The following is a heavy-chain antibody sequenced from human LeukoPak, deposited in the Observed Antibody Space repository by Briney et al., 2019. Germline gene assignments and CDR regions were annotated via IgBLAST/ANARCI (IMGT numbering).Heavy chain of an antibody. V-gene: IGHV1-2*02. CDR3: ARDLSRYGSGSYFAY. Sequence: ASVKVSCKASGYTFTGYYMHWVRQAPGQGLEWVGWINPDSGGTNYAQKFQGRVTMTRDTSIRTAYMELSRLRSDDTAVYYCARDLSRYGSGSYFAYWGQGTLVTVSS. CDR1: GYTFTGYY. D-gene: IGHD3-10*01. CDR2: INPDSGGT. J-gene: IGHJ4*02.